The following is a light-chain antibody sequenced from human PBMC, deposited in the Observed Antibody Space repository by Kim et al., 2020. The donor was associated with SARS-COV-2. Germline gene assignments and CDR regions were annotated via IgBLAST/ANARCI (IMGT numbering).Light chain of an antibody. CDR1: HGISKS. J-gene: IGKJ1*01. Sequence: ASVGDRVTITSQRSHGISKSFAWFQQKPGKAPKSLIYAASSLQSGVPSRFSGSGSGTDFTFNVSSLQPEEFATYYCQQYYSHPWTFGQGTKVDIK. CDR3: QQYYSHPWT. V-gene: IGKV1-16*01. CDR2: AAS.